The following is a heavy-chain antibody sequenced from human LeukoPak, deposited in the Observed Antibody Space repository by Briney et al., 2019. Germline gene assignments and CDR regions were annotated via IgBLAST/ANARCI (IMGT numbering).Heavy chain of an antibody. CDR2: ISGSGGST. D-gene: IGHD3-3*01. CDR1: GFTFSSYA. V-gene: IGHV3-23*01. Sequence: TGGSLRLSCAASGFTFSSYAMSWVRQAPGKGLEWVSAISGSGGSTYYADSVKGRFTISRDNSKNTLYLQMNSLRAEDTAVYYCARSTGPPFWSGYSMYYFDYWGQGTLVTVSS. CDR3: ARSTGPPFWSGYSMYYFDY. J-gene: IGHJ4*02.